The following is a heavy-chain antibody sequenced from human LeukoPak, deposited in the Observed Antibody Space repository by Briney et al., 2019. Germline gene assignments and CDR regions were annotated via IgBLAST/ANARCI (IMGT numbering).Heavy chain of an antibody. J-gene: IGHJ4*02. Sequence: PGGSLRLSCAASGFTFSSYGMHWVRQAPGKGLEWVAFIRYDGSNKYYADSVKGRFTISRDNSKNTLYLQMNSLRAEDTAVYYCAKRAGYSYGYEVDYWGQGTLVTVSS. CDR1: GFTFSSYG. V-gene: IGHV3-30*02. D-gene: IGHD5-18*01. CDR2: IRYDGSNK. CDR3: AKRAGYSYGYEVDY.